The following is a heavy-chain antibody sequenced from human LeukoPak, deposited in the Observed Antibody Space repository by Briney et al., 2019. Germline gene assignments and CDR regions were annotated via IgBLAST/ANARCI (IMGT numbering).Heavy chain of an antibody. CDR1: GYTFISYV. D-gene: IGHD6-19*01. V-gene: IGHV1-3*01. CDR2: INAGNGNT. CDR3: ARERGPGSGWSYGAGYFQH. Sequence: ASVKVSCKASGYTFISYVLHWVRQAPGQRLEWMGWINAGNGNTKYSQKFQGRVTITRDPSASTAYMELSSLRSEDTAVYYCARERGPGSGWSYGAGYFQHWGQGTLVTVSS. J-gene: IGHJ1*01.